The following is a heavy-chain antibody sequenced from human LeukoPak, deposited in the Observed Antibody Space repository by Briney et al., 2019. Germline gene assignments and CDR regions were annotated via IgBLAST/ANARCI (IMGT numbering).Heavy chain of an antibody. D-gene: IGHD2-21*02. Sequence: SETLSLTCTVSGGSISSSSYYWGWIRQPPGKGLEWIGSIYYSGSTYYNPSLKSRVTISVDTSKNQFSLKLSSVTAADTAVYYCARRVYCGGDCHAFDYWGQGTLVTVSS. CDR1: GGSISSSSYY. J-gene: IGHJ4*02. CDR2: IYYSGST. V-gene: IGHV4-39*01. CDR3: ARRVYCGGDCHAFDY.